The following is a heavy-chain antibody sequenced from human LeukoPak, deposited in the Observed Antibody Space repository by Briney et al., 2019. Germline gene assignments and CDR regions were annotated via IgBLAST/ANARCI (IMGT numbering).Heavy chain of an antibody. D-gene: IGHD5-18*01. V-gene: IGHV1-69*04. Sequence: SVKVSCKPSGGTFSSYTISWVRQAPGQGLEWMGRIIPVLGIANYAQKFQGRVTITADKSTSTAYMELSSLRSEDTAVYYCARDRGTDIGSSYFDYWGQGTLVTVSS. J-gene: IGHJ4*02. CDR3: ARDRGTDIGSSYFDY. CDR2: IIPVLGIA. CDR1: GGTFSSYT.